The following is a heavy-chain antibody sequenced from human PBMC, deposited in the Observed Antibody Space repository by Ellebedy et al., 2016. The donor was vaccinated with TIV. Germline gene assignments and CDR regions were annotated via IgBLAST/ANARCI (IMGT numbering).Heavy chain of an antibody. CDR2: IIPILGIA. CDR3: ARGDRYLGWFDP. V-gene: IGHV1-69*04. CDR1: GGTFSSYA. J-gene: IGHJ5*02. Sequence: AASVKVSCKASGGTFSSYAISWVRQAPGQGLEWMGRIIPILGIANYAQKFQGRVTITADKSTSTAYMELSSLRSEDTAVYYCARGDRYLGWFDPWGQGTLVTVSS. D-gene: IGHD1-1*01.